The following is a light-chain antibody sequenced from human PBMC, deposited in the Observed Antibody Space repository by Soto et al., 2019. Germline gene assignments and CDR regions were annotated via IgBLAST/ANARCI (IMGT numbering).Light chain of an antibody. Sequence: QSVLTQPPSASGAPGQRVTISCSGSSSKIETFTVSWYRQLPGTAPKVLIYSSNQRPSGVPDRFSGSKSGTSASLAVSGLQSEDEADYYCAAWDDSLNGVVFGGGTKLTVL. V-gene: IGLV1-44*01. CDR3: AAWDDSLNGVV. CDR1: SSKIETFT. CDR2: SSN. J-gene: IGLJ2*01.